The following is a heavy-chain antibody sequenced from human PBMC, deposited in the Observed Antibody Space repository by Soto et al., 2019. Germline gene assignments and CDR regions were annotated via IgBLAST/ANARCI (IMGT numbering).Heavy chain of an antibody. CDR2: IMPIFGTT. D-gene: IGHD6-19*01. CDR3: ARVEAVPGIYNYPGLGV. Sequence: QVQLVQSGAEVKKPGSSVRVSCKASGGTFSNYAISWVRQAPGKGLEWMGGIMPIFGTTYYAEKFQGRVTIIADESTTTADLQLSSMRAEDTHMYYCARVEAVPGIYNYPGLGVWGQGTDVSVSS. V-gene: IGHV1-69*12. J-gene: IGHJ6*02. CDR1: GGTFSNYA.